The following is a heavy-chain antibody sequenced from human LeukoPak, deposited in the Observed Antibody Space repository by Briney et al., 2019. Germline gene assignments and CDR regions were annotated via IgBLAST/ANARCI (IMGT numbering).Heavy chain of an antibody. CDR3: ARDKWSGGGLAQFDP. V-gene: IGHV4-59*01. CDR1: GGSISDYY. J-gene: IGHJ5*02. Sequence: PSETLSLTCTVSGGSISDYYWSWIRQPPGKGLEWIAYIYYSGNTKVNPSLKSRVTVSVDTSKNQFSLKLTSVTAADTAVYYCARDKWSGGGLAQFDPWGQGTLVTVSS. CDR2: IYYSGNT. D-gene: IGHD2-15*01.